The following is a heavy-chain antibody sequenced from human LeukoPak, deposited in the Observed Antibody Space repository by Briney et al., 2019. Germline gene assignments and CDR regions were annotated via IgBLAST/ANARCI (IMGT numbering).Heavy chain of an antibody. D-gene: IGHD2-15*01. V-gene: IGHV3-7*03. CDR2: IKQDGSEK. Sequence: GGSLRLSCAASGFTFSSYWMSWVRQAPGKWLEWVANIKQDGSEKYYVDSVKGRFTISRDNAKNSLYLQMNSLRAEDTAVYYCAKVRLYCSGGSSCYYHPFDYWGQGTLVTVSS. CDR3: AKVRLYCSGGSSCYYHPFDY. CDR1: GFTFSSYW. J-gene: IGHJ4*02.